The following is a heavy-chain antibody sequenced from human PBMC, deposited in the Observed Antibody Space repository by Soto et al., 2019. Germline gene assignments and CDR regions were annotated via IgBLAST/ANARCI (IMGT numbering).Heavy chain of an antibody. J-gene: IGHJ6*03. CDR3: ARGPLGYCTNGVCYTFYYYYYMDV. CDR1: GGSFSGYY. V-gene: IGHV4-34*01. D-gene: IGHD2-8*01. Sequence: QVQLQQWGAGLLKPSETLSLTCAVYGGSFSGYYWSWIRQPPGKGLEWIGEINHSGSTNYNPSLKSRVTIAVDTSKNQFSLKLSSVTAADTAVYYCARGPLGYCTNGVCYTFYYYYYMDVWDKGTTVTVSS. CDR2: INHSGST.